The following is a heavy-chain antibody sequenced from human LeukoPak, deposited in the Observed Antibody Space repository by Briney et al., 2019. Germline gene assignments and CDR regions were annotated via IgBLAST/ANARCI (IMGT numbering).Heavy chain of an antibody. J-gene: IGHJ4*02. Sequence: GGSLRLSCAASGFTFSNFAMSWVRQAPGKGLEWVSAISGSGGSTYYADSVKGRFTISRDNSKNTLYLQMNSLRAEDTAVYYCAKGLVVQDYYGSGSYIYFDYWGQGTLVTVSS. CDR2: ISGSGGST. V-gene: IGHV3-23*01. D-gene: IGHD3-10*01. CDR3: AKGLVVQDYYGSGSYIYFDY. CDR1: GFTFSNFA.